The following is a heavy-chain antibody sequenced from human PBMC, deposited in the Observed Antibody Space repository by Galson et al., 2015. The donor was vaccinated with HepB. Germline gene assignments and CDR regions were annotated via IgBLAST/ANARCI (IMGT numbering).Heavy chain of an antibody. CDR2: ISSSSSYI. Sequence: SLRLSCAASGFTFSSYSMNWVRQAPGKGLEWVSSISSSSSYIYYADSVKGRFTISRDNAKNSLYLQMNSLRAEDTAVYYCASVGYNWPGGYYYYYGMDVWGQGTTVTVSS. J-gene: IGHJ6*02. V-gene: IGHV3-21*01. D-gene: IGHD5-24*01. CDR3: ASVGYNWPGGYYYYYGMDV. CDR1: GFTFSSYS.